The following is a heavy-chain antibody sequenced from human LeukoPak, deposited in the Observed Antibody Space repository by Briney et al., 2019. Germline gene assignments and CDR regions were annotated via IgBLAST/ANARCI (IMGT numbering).Heavy chain of an antibody. Sequence: SGGSLRLSCAASGFTFDNYAMHWVRHAPGKGLEWVSGISWNSDSIGYADSVKGRFTISRDNAKNSLYLQLNSLRAEDTALYYCAKAPSYSYGSGSYRFDYWGQGTLVTVSS. CDR1: GFTFDNYA. J-gene: IGHJ4*02. CDR2: ISWNSDSI. V-gene: IGHV3-9*01. D-gene: IGHD3-10*01. CDR3: AKAPSYSYGSGSYRFDY.